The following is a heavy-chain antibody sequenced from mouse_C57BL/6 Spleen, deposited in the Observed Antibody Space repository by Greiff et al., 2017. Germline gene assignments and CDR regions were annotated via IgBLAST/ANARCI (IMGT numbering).Heavy chain of an antibody. CDR1: GFTFSSYG. V-gene: IGHV5-6*01. D-gene: IGHD4-1*01. CDR3: ARQGTGTIDY. CDR2: ISSGGSYT. J-gene: IGHJ2*01. Sequence: EVQGVESGGDLVKPGGSLKLSCAASGFTFSSYGMSWVRQTPDKRLEWVATISSGGSYTYYPDSVKGRFTISRDNAKNTLYLQMSSLKSEDTAMYYCARQGTGTIDYWGQGTTLTVSS.